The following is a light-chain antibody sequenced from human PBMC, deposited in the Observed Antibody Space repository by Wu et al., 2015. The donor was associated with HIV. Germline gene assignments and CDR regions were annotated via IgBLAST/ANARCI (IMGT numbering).Light chain of an antibody. CDR2: GAS. CDR3: QQYNDWPPLT. CDR1: QSVNNNY. J-gene: IGKJ4*01. Sequence: EIVLTQSPGTLSLSPGERATLSCRASQSVNNNYLAWYQQKSGQAPRLLIYGASTRATGIPDKFSGSGSGTDFTLIISRLEPEDFAVYYCQQYNDWPPLTFGGGTKVEIK. V-gene: IGKV3-20*01.